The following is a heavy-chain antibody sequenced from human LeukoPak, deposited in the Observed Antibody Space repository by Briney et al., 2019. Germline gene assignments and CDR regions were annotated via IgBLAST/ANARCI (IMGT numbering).Heavy chain of an antibody. V-gene: IGHV1-69*05. CDR3: ARDRVHCTNGVCHYYYYYYGMDV. Sequence: EASVNVSCKASGGTFSSYAISWVRQAPGQGLEWMGGIIPIFGTANYAQKLQGRVTMTTDTSTSTAYMELRSLRSDDTAVYYCARDRVHCTNGVCHYYYYYYGMDVWGQGTTVTVSS. J-gene: IGHJ6*02. CDR2: IIPIFGTA. D-gene: IGHD2-8*01. CDR1: GGTFSSYA.